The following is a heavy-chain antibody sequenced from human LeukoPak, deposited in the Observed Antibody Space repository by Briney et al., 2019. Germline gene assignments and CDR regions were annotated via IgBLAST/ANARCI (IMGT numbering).Heavy chain of an antibody. CDR2: IYSGGST. Sequence: RGSLRLSCAASGFTFSGYAMSWVRQAPGKGLEWVSVIYSGGSTYYADSVKGRFTISRDKSKNMVCLQMNSLSADDTAVYYCARALTSDYWGRRTLVTVSS. V-gene: IGHV3-53*01. CDR3: ARALTSDY. J-gene: IGHJ4*02. CDR1: GFTFSGYA.